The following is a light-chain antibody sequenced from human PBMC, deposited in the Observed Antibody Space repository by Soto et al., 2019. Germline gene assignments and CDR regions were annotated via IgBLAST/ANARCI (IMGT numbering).Light chain of an antibody. CDR2: GAS. CDR3: QQYGRSLT. Sequence: EIVLTQSPGTLSLSPGERATLSCRASQSVSSYLAWYQQKPGQAPRLLIYGASSRATGIPDRFSGSGSGTDFTLTISRLEPEDSAVYYCQQYGRSLTFGQGTKVEIK. V-gene: IGKV3-20*01. CDR1: QSVSSY. J-gene: IGKJ1*01.